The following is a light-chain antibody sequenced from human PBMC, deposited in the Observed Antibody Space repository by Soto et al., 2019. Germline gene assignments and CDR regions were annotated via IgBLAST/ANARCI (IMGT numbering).Light chain of an antibody. CDR3: FLVDGDLVV. J-gene: IGLJ2*01. Sequence: QAVVTQEPSLTVSPGGTVTLTCASSTGTVTTGLYAHWFQQKPGQAPRTLIYDATNRHSWTPARFSGSLLGGKAALTLSGAQPEDEADYYCFLVDGDLVVFGGGTKLTVL. CDR2: DAT. V-gene: IGLV7-46*01. CDR1: TGTVTTGLY.